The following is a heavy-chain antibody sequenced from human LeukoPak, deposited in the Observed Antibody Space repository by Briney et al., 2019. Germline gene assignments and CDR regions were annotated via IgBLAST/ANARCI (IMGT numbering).Heavy chain of an antibody. D-gene: IGHD5-12*01. CDR1: EDTFSDYY. V-gene: IGHV1-69-2*01. J-gene: IGHJ4*02. CDR2: VDPENGET. Sequence: ASVKVSCKASEDTFSDYYIHWVQQASGKGLEWMGRVDPENGETKYAEKFQGRVTITADTSTDTAYMELNSLISDDTAVYYCATVERGYSAYASFYFDYWGRGTLVTVSS. CDR3: ATVERGYSAYASFYFDY.